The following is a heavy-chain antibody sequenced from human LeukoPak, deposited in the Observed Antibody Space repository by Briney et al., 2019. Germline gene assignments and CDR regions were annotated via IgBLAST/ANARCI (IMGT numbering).Heavy chain of an antibody. CDR3: ASCSAGGYSYGYPTEHYYYYGMDV. V-gene: IGHV1-69*01. CDR2: IIPIFGRA. CDR1: GATFSSYA. D-gene: IGHD5-18*01. Sequence: SVKLSCNASGATFSSYAISWVRHAPAQGLEWMGGIIPIFGRANYAQKFQGRVTITADESTSTAYMELSSLRSEDTAVYYCASCSAGGYSYGYPTEHYYYYGMDVWGKGTTVTVSS. J-gene: IGHJ6*04.